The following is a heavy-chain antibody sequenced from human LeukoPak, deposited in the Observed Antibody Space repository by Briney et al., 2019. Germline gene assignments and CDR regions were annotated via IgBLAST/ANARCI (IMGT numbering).Heavy chain of an antibody. CDR1: GFTLSSYA. D-gene: IGHD3-22*01. V-gene: IGHV3-23*01. CDR3: AKRYYDNSGWFDY. Sequence: GGSLRLSCAASGFTLSSYAMSWVRQTPGKGLEWVSTISDNAYYADSVKGRFTISRDNSKNTLHLQMNSLRAEDTALYYCAKRYYDNSGWFDYWGQGTLVTVSS. CDR2: ISDNA. J-gene: IGHJ4*02.